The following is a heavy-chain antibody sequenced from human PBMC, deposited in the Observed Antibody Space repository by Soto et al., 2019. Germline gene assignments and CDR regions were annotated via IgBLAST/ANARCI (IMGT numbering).Heavy chain of an antibody. J-gene: IGHJ4*02. V-gene: IGHV3-33*01. CDR3: ESAIYYSDSSGYPGADY. D-gene: IGHD3-22*01. CDR1: GFTFSSYG. Sequence: SGGSLRLSCAASGFTFSSYGMHWVRQAPGKGLEWVAVIWYDGSNTYYADSVKGRFTISRDNSNNTLYLQMNSLRAEDTAVYHCESAIYYSDSSGYPGADYWGQGTLVTVSS. CDR2: IWYDGSNT.